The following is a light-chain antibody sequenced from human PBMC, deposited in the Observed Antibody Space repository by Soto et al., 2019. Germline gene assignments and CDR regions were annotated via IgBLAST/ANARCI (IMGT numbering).Light chain of an antibody. J-gene: IGLJ1*01. V-gene: IGLV1-44*01. CDR2: TDN. Sequence: QSVLTQPPSASGTPGQRVTISCSGGSSNIGINTVNWYQQLPGTAPTVLIYTDNERPSGVPDRFSGSKSGTSASLAINGIQSPDEADYSSGAWDASLNGYVFGTGTKVTV. CDR1: SSNIGINT. CDR3: GAWDASLNGYV.